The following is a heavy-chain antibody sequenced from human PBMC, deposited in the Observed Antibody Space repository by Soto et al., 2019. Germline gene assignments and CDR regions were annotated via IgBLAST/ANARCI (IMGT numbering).Heavy chain of an antibody. J-gene: IGHJ6*02. D-gene: IGHD6-13*01. CDR1: GFTFSSYS. CDR2: ISSSSSYI. V-gene: IGHV3-21*01. Sequence: GGSLRLSCAASGFTFSSYSMNWVRQAPGKGLEWVSSISSSSSYIYYADLVKGRFTISRDNAKNSLYLQMNSLRAEDTAVYYCARVSIAAGSYYYYGMDVWGQGTTVTVSS. CDR3: ARVSIAAGSYYYYGMDV.